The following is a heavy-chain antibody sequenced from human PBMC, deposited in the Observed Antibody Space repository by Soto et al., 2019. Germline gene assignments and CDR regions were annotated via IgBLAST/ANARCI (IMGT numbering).Heavy chain of an antibody. V-gene: IGHV3-48*03. Sequence: GGSLRLSCAASGFTFSSYEMNWVRQAPGKGLEWVSYISTSGSAIYYADSVKGRFTISRDNAKNSLYLQMNSLRADDTAVYYCARGRSYGPLDYWGQGTLVTVSS. D-gene: IGHD5-18*01. CDR2: ISTSGSAI. CDR1: GFTFSSYE. CDR3: ARGRSYGPLDY. J-gene: IGHJ4*02.